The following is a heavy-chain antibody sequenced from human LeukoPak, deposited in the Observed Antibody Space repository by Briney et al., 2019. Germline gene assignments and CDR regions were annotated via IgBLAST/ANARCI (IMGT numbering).Heavy chain of an antibody. V-gene: IGHV1-2*06. J-gene: IGHJ4*02. Sequence: ASVKVSCKASGYTFTGYYMHWVRQAPGQGLEWMGRINPNSGGTNYAQKLQGRVTMTRDTSISTAYMELRRLRSDDTAVYYCARDSGERGSGSYLIAYWGQGTLVTVSS. CDR2: INPNSGGT. CDR1: GYTFTGYY. CDR3: ARDSGERGSGSYLIAY. D-gene: IGHD3-10*01.